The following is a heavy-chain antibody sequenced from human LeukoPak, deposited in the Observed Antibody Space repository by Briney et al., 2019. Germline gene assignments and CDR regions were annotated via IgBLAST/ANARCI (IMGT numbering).Heavy chain of an antibody. Sequence: ASVKVSCKASGYTFTGYYMHWVRQAPGQGLEWMGWINPNSGGTNYAQKFQGWVTMTRDTSISTAYMELSRLRSDDTAVYYCAVGVGYCGGDCYSPAFDIWGQGTMVTVSS. J-gene: IGHJ3*02. CDR1: GYTFTGYY. D-gene: IGHD2-21*02. CDR2: INPNSGGT. V-gene: IGHV1-2*04. CDR3: AVGVGYCGGDCYSPAFDI.